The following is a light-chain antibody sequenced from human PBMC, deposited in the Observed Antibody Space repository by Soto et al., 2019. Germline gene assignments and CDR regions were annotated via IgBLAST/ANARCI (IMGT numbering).Light chain of an antibody. CDR2: GAS. V-gene: IGKV3-20*01. J-gene: IGKJ1*01. CDR1: QSVSSSY. CDR3: QQYSRSPVT. Sequence: EIVLTQSPGTLSLSPGERATLSCRATQSVSSSYLAWYQQKPGQAPRLLIYGASSRATGIPDRFSGSGSGTDFTLTISRLEPEDFAVYYCQQYSRSPVTFGQGTKVDIK.